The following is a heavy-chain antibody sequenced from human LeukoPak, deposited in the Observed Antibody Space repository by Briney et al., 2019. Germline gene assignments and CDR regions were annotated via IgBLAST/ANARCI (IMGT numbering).Heavy chain of an antibody. D-gene: IGHD2-15*01. Sequence: SETLSLTCTVSGGSISSGSYYWSWIRQPAGKGLEWIGRIYTSGSTNYNPSLKSRVTISVDTSKNQFSLKLSSVTAADTAVYYCARVHCSGGSCYRGFGYWGQGTLVTVSS. J-gene: IGHJ4*02. V-gene: IGHV4-61*02. CDR1: GGSISSGSYY. CDR2: IYTSGST. CDR3: ARVHCSGGSCYRGFGY.